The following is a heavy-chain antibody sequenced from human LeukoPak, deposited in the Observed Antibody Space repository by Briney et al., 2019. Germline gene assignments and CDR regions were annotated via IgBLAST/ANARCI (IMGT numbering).Heavy chain of an antibody. CDR2: INTDGSST. CDR1: GFTFSSYA. D-gene: IGHD3-16*01. J-gene: IGHJ3*02. CDR3: AREGLGSWVGMGEDCFDN. V-gene: IGHV3-74*01. Sequence: PGGSLRLSCAASGFTFSSYAMSWVRQAPGKGLVWVSRINTDGSSTSYADSVKGRFTISRDNAKNTLYLQMNSLRAEDTAVYYCAREGLGSWVGMGEDCFDNWGQGTMVTVSS.